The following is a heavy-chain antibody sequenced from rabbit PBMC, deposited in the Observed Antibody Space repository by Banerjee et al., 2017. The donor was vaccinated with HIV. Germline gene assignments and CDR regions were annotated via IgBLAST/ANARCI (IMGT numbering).Heavy chain of an antibody. CDR1: GFSFSNKAV. V-gene: IGHV1S45*01. J-gene: IGHJ4*01. D-gene: IGHD1-1*01. CDR3: ARSGHVGGDYIWDL. CDR2: INAVTGKA. Sequence: QEQLVESGGGLVMPGASLTLTCKASGFSFSNKAVMCWVRQVPGKGLEWIACINAVTGKAVYASWAKGRVTMYKTSSTTVTLQLTSLTAADTATYFCARSGHVGGDYIWDLWGPGTLVTVS.